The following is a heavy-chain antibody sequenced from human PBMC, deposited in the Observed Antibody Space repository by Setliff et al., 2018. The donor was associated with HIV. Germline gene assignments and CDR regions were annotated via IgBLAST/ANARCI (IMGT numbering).Heavy chain of an antibody. J-gene: IGHJ4*02. V-gene: IGHV4-61*02. CDR2: IYTSGST. D-gene: IGHD3-10*01. CDR1: GGSISSGSYY. Sequence: SETLSLTCTVSGGSISSGSYYWNWIRQPAGKGLEWIGRIYTSGSTNYNPSLKSRVAISVDTSKNQFSLKLSSVTAADTAVYYCARGAELLWFGELHNIPYFDYWGQGTLVTVSS. CDR3: ARGAELLWFGELHNIPYFDY.